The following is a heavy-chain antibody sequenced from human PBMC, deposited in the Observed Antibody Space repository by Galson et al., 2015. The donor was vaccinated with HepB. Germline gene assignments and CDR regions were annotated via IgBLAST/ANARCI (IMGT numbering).Heavy chain of an antibody. J-gene: IGHJ5*01. D-gene: IGHD6-19*01. V-gene: IGHV2-70*11. CDR3: ARICMTVAAGAFDS. Sequence: PALVKPTQTLTLTCTFSGFSLSTSGMCVTWIRQPPGKALEWLARIDWDDDKYYNTSLKTRLTISKDTSKNQVVLTMTNMDPVDTATYYCARICMTVAAGAFDSWGQGTLVTVSS. CDR1: GFSLSTSGMC. CDR2: IDWDDDK.